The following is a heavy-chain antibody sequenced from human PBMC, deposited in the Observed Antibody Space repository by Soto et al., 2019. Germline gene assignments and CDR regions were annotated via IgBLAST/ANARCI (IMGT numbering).Heavy chain of an antibody. CDR2: IYHNGST. Sequence: SETLSLTCTVSGDSISSYSWSWIRQPPGKGLEWIGYIYHNGSTYYNPSLKSRVTISVDRSKNQFSLKLSSVTAADTAVYYCARVPDRWGQGTLVTVSS. V-gene: IGHV4-59*12. D-gene: IGHD2-2*01. CDR3: ARVPDR. J-gene: IGHJ5*02. CDR1: GDSISSYS.